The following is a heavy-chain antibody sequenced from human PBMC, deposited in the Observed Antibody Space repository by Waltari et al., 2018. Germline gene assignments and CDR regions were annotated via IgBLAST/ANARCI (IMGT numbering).Heavy chain of an antibody. J-gene: IGHJ3*01. Sequence: QVQLVQSGAEVKKSGSSVKVSCMASGGTFSSYSISWVRQAPGQGLEWMGGIIPIFGTANYAQKFQGRVTISAEESANTVYMQLSSLRFEDTAVYYCARNLRGRDGYNSYAFDLWGHGTLVSVSS. CDR1: GGTFSSYS. CDR2: IIPIFGTA. CDR3: ARNLRGRDGYNSYAFDL. V-gene: IGHV1-69*01. D-gene: IGHD5-12*01.